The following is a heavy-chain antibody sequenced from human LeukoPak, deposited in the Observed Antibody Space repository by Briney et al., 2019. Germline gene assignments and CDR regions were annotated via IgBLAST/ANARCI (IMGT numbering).Heavy chain of an antibody. V-gene: IGHV4-59*08. CDR2: FHYSGNT. CDR1: GGSISRYY. Sequence: SETLSLTCTVSGGSISRYYWSWIRQPPGKGLEWIGYFHYSGNTNYNPSLSSRISMSVDTSKNQFSLKLKSVTAADTAVYYCARRAAALDYWGQGTLVTVSS. D-gene: IGHD6-13*01. J-gene: IGHJ4*02. CDR3: ARRAAALDY.